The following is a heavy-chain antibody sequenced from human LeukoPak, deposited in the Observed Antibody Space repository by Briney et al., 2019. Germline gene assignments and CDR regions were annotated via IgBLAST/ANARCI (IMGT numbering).Heavy chain of an antibody. CDR2: ITTSGATT. Sequence: GGSLKLSCAASGFTFSSYGMSWVRQAPGKGLEWVSFITTSGATTSYADSVKGRFTISRDNPRNTLYMQMNSLRDEDTALYYCAIMHGYYDGSGYWVQWGQGTLVTVSS. J-gene: IGHJ4*02. D-gene: IGHD3-22*01. CDR1: GFTFSSYG. V-gene: IGHV3-23*01. CDR3: AIMHGYYDGSGYWVQ.